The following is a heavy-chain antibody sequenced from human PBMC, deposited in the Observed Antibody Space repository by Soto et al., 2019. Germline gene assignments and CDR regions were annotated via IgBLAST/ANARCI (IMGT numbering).Heavy chain of an antibody. CDR1: GFPFSGSI. CDR3: ARNLGAKYGMDV. CDR2: IRSKANNYAT. D-gene: IGHD1-26*01. Sequence: LRLSCAGSGFPFSGSIIHWVRQAPGKGLEWVGRIRSKANNYATAFAASVQGRVTISREDSKNTAFLQMNSLKIEDTAVYFCARNLGAKYGMDVWGQGTTVT. J-gene: IGHJ6*02. V-gene: IGHV3-73*01.